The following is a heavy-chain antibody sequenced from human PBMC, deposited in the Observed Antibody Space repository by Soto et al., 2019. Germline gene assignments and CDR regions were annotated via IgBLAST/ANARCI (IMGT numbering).Heavy chain of an antibody. CDR1: GFTFSSYG. J-gene: IGHJ4*02. V-gene: IGHV3-33*01. D-gene: IGHD5-12*01. CDR3: ARGRWLQLRALDY. Sequence: GGSLRLSCAASGFTFSSYGMHWVRQAPGKGLEWVAVIWYDGSNKYYADSVKGRFTISRDNSKNTLYLQMNSLRAEDTAVYYCARGRWLQLRALDYWGQGTLVTVSS. CDR2: IWYDGSNK.